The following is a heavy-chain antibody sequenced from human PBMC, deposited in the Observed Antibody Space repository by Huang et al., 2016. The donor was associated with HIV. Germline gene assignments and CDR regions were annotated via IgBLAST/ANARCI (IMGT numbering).Heavy chain of an antibody. CDR3: AKESRWNSDLDN. V-gene: IGHV3-30*18. Sequence: QVQLVESGGGVVQPGRSLRLSCAASGFTFNNFGMHWVRQAPGKGLEWVAVISYAGSNGHYSESVKGRFTISRDNRMDTLYLQMNSLRPDDTAVYYCAKESRWNSDLDNWGQGTQVTVSS. CDR2: ISYAGSNG. CDR1: GFTFNNFG. J-gene: IGHJ4*02. D-gene: IGHD1-1*01.